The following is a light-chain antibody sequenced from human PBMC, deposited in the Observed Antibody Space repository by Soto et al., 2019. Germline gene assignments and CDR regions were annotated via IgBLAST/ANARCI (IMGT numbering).Light chain of an antibody. CDR3: QQYKNWPL. J-gene: IGKJ5*01. CDR2: GAS. V-gene: IGKV3-15*01. CDR1: HSVNSH. Sequence: EIVLTQSPATLSSFPGDRVTLSCRASHSVNSHVAWYQQKPGQAPRLLLYGASTRATGIPVRFSGSGFGTEFTLTISSLQSEDFAVYYCQQYKNWPLFGQGTRLEIK.